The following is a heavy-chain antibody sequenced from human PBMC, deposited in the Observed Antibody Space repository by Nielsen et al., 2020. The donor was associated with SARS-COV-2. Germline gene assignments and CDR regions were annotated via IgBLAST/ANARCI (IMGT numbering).Heavy chain of an antibody. CDR1: GFTFSNYA. CDR2: ISGSGSGT. D-gene: IGHD4-23*01. Sequence: GESLKISCAASGFTFSNYAMSWVRRGPGKGLEWVAGISGSGSGTFYADSVKGRFTISRDNSKNTLYLQVNSLRAEDMAMYFCAKGDDYGGNSVQLHFNYWGQGTLVTVSS. J-gene: IGHJ4*02. V-gene: IGHV3-23*01. CDR3: AKGDDYGGNSVQLHFNY.